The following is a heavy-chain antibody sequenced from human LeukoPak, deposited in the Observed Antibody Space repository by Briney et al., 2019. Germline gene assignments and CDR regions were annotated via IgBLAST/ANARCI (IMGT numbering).Heavy chain of an antibody. D-gene: IGHD3-10*01. CDR3: ARGMVTMVRDIGTDV. J-gene: IGHJ6*04. Sequence: PSETLSLTCTVSGGSISSYYWSWIRQPAGKGLEWIGRIYTSGSTNYNPSLKSRVTMSVDTSKNQFSLKLSSVTAADTAVYYCARGMVTMVRDIGTDVWGKGTTVTISS. V-gene: IGHV4-4*07. CDR1: GGSISSYY. CDR2: IYTSGST.